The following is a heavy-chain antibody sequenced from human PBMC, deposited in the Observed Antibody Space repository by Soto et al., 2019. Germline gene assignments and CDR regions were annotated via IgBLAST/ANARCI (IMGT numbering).Heavy chain of an antibody. J-gene: IGHJ4*02. D-gene: IGHD2-21*02. V-gene: IGHV4-59*08. CDR3: ARWTSCGADCYFLDS. Sequence: PSETLSLTCTVSGGSISGYYWGWIRQPPGKGLEWVGNIFYSGSANYNPSLESRVTISLDTSRNQFSLRVSSVSAADTAVYYCARWTSCGADCYFLDSWGQGTLVTVSS. CDR1: GGSISGYY. CDR2: IFYSGSA.